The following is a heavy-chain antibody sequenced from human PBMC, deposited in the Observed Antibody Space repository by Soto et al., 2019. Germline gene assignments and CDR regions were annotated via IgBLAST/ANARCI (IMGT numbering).Heavy chain of an antibody. CDR1: GYTFTSYA. CDR2: INVGNGNT. CDR3: ARPRAHCSGGSCYTEYFQH. J-gene: IGHJ1*01. V-gene: IGHV1-3*01. D-gene: IGHD2-15*01. Sequence: GASVKVSCKASGYTFTSYAVHCVRQAPGQRLEWMGWINVGNGNTKYSQKFKGRVTITRDTSASTAYMELSSLRSEDTAVYYCARPRAHCSGGSCYTEYFQHWGQGTLVTVSS.